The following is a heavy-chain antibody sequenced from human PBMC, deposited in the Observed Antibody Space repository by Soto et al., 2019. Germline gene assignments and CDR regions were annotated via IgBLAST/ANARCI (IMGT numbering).Heavy chain of an antibody. Sequence: LETLSLTCTVSGGSISSSSYYWGWIRQPPGKGLEWIGSIYYSGSTYYNPSLKSRVTISVDTSKNQFSLKLSSVTAADTAVYYCARHNVLDHAFDIWGQGTMVTVSS. J-gene: IGHJ3*02. V-gene: IGHV4-39*01. CDR2: IYYSGST. CDR3: ARHNVLDHAFDI. CDR1: GGSISSSSYY. D-gene: IGHD2-8*02.